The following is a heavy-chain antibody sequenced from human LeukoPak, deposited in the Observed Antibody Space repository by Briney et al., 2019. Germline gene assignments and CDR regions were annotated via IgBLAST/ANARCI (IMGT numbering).Heavy chain of an antibody. J-gene: IGHJ4*02. CDR1: GFTFDDYA. Sequence: PGGSLRLSCAASGFTFDDYAMHWVRQAPGKGLEWVSGISWNSGSIGYADSVKGRFTISRDNAKNSLYLQMNSLRAEDTALYYCAKDKLAVAGTGVYFDYWGQGTLVTVSS. V-gene: IGHV3-9*01. CDR3: AKDKLAVAGTGVYFDY. D-gene: IGHD6-19*01. CDR2: ISWNSGSI.